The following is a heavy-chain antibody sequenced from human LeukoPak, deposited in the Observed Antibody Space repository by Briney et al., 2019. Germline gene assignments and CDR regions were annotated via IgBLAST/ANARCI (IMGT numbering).Heavy chain of an antibody. CDR3: LWWDY. Sequence: GGSLRLSCAASGFTFSTYTMNWVRQAPGKGLEWVGRIKSNSDGGTTDYAASVKGRFTISRDDSKNTVYLQMNSLKTEDTAVYYCLWWDYWGQGTLVTVSS. D-gene: IGHD2-21*01. CDR1: GFTFSTYT. V-gene: IGHV3-15*01. CDR2: IKSNSDGGTT. J-gene: IGHJ4*02.